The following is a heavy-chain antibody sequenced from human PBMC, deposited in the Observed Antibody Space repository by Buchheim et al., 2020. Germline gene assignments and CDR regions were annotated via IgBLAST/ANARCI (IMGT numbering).Heavy chain of an antibody. CDR2: ISGSGGST. V-gene: IGHV3-23*01. J-gene: IGHJ4*02. CDR1: GFTFSSYA. D-gene: IGHD3-3*01. Sequence: EVQLLESGGGLVQPGGSLRLSCAASGFTFSSYAMSWVRQAPGKGLEWVSAISGSGGSTYYEDSVKGRFTISRDNTKNTRYLQMNILRAEDTAVYYCAKYPRWFLEWLLPTGPFDYWGQGTL. CDR3: AKYPRWFLEWLLPTGPFDY.